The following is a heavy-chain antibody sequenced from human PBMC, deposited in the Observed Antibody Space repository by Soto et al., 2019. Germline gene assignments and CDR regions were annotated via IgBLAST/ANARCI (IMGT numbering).Heavy chain of an antibody. Sequence: QPQLMQSGAEVKKPGASVRVSCKASGYSFTSYEITWVRQTPGQGLEWMGWISVHNGHTDYPQKFQGRLTMTTDTSTSTAYMELTSLRSDDTAVYYCARGRGVSSWYETPHYFDSWGQGTLVTVSS. CDR2: ISVHNGHT. J-gene: IGHJ4*02. CDR1: GYSFTSYE. V-gene: IGHV1-18*01. CDR3: ARGRGVSSWYETPHYFDS. D-gene: IGHD6-13*01.